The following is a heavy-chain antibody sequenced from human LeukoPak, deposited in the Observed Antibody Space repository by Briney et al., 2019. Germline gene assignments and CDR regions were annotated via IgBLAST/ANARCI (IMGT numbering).Heavy chain of an antibody. CDR3: VRHISTNTGYFDS. J-gene: IGHJ4*02. CDR2: VYYDGTS. Sequence: PSETLSLTCNVTGGSINSHSYYWGWIRQPPGKGLEWIGSVYYDGTSYSNPSLTSRAAVFVDTSRDEFSLDLSFVTAADTAVYYCVRHISTNTGYFDSCGQGTLVSVSS. D-gene: IGHD5-24*01. V-gene: IGHV4-39*01. CDR1: GGSINSHSYY.